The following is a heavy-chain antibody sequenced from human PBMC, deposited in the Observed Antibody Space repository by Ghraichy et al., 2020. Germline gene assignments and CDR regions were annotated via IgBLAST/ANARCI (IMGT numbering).Heavy chain of an antibody. V-gene: IGHV3-7*01. J-gene: IGHJ4*02. CDR2: IKYDGSAD. D-gene: IGHD2-21*02. Sequence: GESLNISCAASGFAYNSYWMNWVRQAPGKGLEWVAYIKYDGSADYYVDSVKGRFAISRDNAKNSLFLQMNSLRAEDTAVYYCARGWGRFDYWGQGTLVTVSS. CDR3: ARGWGRFDY. CDR1: GFAYNSYW.